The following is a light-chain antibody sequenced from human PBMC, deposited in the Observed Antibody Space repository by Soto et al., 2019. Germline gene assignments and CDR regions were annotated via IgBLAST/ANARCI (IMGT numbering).Light chain of an antibody. CDR2: GAS. Sequence: EIVLTQSQATLSLSPGERATLSCRASQSVSSSYLAWYQQKPGQAPRILIYGASSRATGIPDRFSGSGSGTDFTLTISRMEPEDFAVYDCQHYGSSPTFGQGTKVDIK. CDR1: QSVSSSY. J-gene: IGKJ1*01. CDR3: QHYGSSPT. V-gene: IGKV3-20*01.